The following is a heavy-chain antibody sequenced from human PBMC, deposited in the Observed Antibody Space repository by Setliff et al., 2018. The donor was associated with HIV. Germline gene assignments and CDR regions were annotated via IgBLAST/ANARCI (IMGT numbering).Heavy chain of an antibody. J-gene: IGHJ4*02. D-gene: IGHD2-15*01. CDR2: IYYSGST. Sequence: SETLSLTCTVSGDSVSSRSYYWSWIRQPPGKGLEWIGSIYYSGSTYYNPSLKSRVTISVDTSKNQFSLKLSSVTAADTAVYYCARDSGYFDYWGQGTLVTDSS. V-gene: IGHV4-39*07. CDR3: ARDSGYFDY. CDR1: GDSVSSRSYY.